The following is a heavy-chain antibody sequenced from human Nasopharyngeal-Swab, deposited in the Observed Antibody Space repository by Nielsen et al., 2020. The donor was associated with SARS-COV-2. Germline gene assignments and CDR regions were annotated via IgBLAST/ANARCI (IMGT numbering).Heavy chain of an antibody. Sequence: GGSLRLSCAVSGFTFSSYGMHWVRQAPGKGLEWVSYISSSSSTIYYADSVKGRFTISRDNSKNTLYLQMNSLRAEDTAVYYCARGGYSSGYEVDYWGQGTLVTVSS. V-gene: IGHV3-48*01. CDR3: ARGGYSSGYEVDY. CDR1: GFTFSSYG. CDR2: ISSSSSTI. J-gene: IGHJ4*02. D-gene: IGHD6-19*01.